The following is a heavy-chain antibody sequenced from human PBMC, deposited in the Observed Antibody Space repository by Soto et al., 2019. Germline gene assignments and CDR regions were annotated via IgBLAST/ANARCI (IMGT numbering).Heavy chain of an antibody. CDR2: ISYDGSNK. Sequence: PGGSLRLSCADSAFTFSSYGMHWFRQAPGKGLEWVAVISYDGSNKYYAESGKGRFTISRDNAKNTLYLQMNSLRAEDTAVYFCAKETTVYSSSWYLSGMDDWGQGTTVTVSS. V-gene: IGHV3-30*18. J-gene: IGHJ6*02. D-gene: IGHD6-13*01. CDR3: AKETTVYSSSWYLSGMDD. CDR1: AFTFSSYG.